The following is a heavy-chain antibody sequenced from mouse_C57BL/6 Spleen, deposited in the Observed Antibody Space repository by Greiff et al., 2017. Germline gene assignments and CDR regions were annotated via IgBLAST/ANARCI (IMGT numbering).Heavy chain of an antibody. D-gene: IGHD1-1*01. CDR3: ASLLYYYGSSPFDY. V-gene: IGHV1-7*01. CDR2: INPNSGYT. J-gene: IGHJ2*01. CDR1: GYTFTSYW. Sequence: VQLQESGAELAKPGASVKLSCKASGYTFTSYWMHWVKQRPGQGLEWIGYINPNSGYTEYNQKFKDKATLTADKSSSTAYMQLSSLTYADSAVYYCASLLYYYGSSPFDYWGQGTTLTVSS.